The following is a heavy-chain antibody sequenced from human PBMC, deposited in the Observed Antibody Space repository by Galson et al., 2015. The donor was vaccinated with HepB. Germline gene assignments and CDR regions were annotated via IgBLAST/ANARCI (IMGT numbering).Heavy chain of an antibody. CDR2: IYPGDSDT. D-gene: IGHD4-23*01. V-gene: IGHV5-51*01. CDR1: GYSFTSYW. J-gene: IGHJ3*02. Sequence: QSGAEVKKPGESLRISCKGSGYSFTSYWIGWVRQMPGKGLEWMGIIYPGDSDTRYSPSFQGQVTISADKSISTAYLQWSSLKASDTAMYYCARRPVPDDYGGNSAFDIWGQGTMVTVSS. CDR3: ARRPVPDDYGGNSAFDI.